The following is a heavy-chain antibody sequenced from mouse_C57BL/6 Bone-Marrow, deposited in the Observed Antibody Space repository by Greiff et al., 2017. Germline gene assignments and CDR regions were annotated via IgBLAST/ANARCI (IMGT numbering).Heavy chain of an antibody. CDR2: ISSGSSTI. Sequence: DVHLVESGGGLVKPGGSLKLSCAASGFTFSDYGMHWVRQAPEKGLEWVAYISSGSSTIYYADTVKGRFTISRDNAKNTLFLQMTSLRSEDTAMYYCARGYYGSSDYAMDYWGQGTSVTVSS. V-gene: IGHV5-17*01. CDR1: GFTFSDYG. D-gene: IGHD1-1*01. J-gene: IGHJ4*01. CDR3: ARGYYGSSDYAMDY.